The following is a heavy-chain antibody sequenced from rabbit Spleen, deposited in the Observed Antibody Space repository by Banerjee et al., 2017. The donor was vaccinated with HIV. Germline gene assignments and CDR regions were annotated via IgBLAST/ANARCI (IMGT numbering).Heavy chain of an antibody. D-gene: IGHD1-1*01. CDR1: GFDFSSNA. J-gene: IGHJ4*01. V-gene: IGHV1S45*01. CDR3: ARDLVAVIGWNFSL. Sequence: QEQLVESGGGLVQPGGSLTLTCTASGFDFSSNAMYWVRQAPGKGLECIACIYGGSGGSTWYASWAKGRFTISKTASTTVTLQMTSLTAADTATYLCARDLVAVIGWNFSLWGPGTLGTVS. CDR2: IYGGSGGST.